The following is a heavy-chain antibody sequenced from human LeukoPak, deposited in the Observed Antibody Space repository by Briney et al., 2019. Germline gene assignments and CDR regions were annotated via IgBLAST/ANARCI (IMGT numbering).Heavy chain of an antibody. V-gene: IGHV3-48*01. Sequence: GGSLRLSCAASGFTFSSYAMSWVRQAPGKGLEWVSYISSSSSTIYYADSVKGRFTISRDNAKYSLYLQMNSLRAEDTAFYYCARDRSGVVSDAFDIWGQGTMVTVSS. CDR2: ISSSSSTI. CDR1: GFTFSSYA. CDR3: ARDRSGVVSDAFDI. J-gene: IGHJ3*02. D-gene: IGHD3-3*01.